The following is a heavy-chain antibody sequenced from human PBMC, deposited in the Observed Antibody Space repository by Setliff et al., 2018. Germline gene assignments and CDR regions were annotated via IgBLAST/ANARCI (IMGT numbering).Heavy chain of an antibody. J-gene: IGHJ6*04. CDR2: INPRTGVT. CDR1: GYAFTGHY. V-gene: IGHV1-2*02. CDR3: ARGTDYHGSGSYWAKDV. D-gene: IGHD3-10*01. Sequence: ASVKVSCKASGYAFTGHYIHWVRQAPGQGLEWMGWINPRTGVTNYARNFQGRVTMTRDTSITTVYMDLSSLKSDDTAVYYCARGTDYHGSGSYWAKDVWGKGTTVTVSS.